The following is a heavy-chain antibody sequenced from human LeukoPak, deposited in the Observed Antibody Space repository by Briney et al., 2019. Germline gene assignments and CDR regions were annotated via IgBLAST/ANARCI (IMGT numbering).Heavy chain of an antibody. J-gene: IGHJ4*02. CDR3: AAGLGDRDYYFDY. Sequence: PSETLSLTCTVSGYSISSGYYWGWIRQPPGKGLEWIGSIYHSGSTNYNPSLKSRVTISVDTSKNQFSLKLSSVTAADTAVYYCAAGLGDRDYYFDYWGQGTLVTVSS. D-gene: IGHD3-16*01. V-gene: IGHV4-38-2*02. CDR2: IYHSGST. CDR1: GYSISSGYY.